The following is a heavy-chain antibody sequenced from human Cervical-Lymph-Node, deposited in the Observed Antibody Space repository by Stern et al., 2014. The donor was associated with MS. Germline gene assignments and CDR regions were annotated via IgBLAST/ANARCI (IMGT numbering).Heavy chain of an antibody. V-gene: IGHV5-51*01. J-gene: IGHJ4*02. Sequence: VQLGQSGPEVKRPGESLKISCQASGYTFTSYWIGWVRQMPGKGLEWIAIIFPGGSDIRYSPSFQGQVTISADKPTSTPYLQWNTLKASDTAIYYCARQRYFDYWGQGTLVTVSS. CDR2: IFPGGSDI. CDR3: ARQRYFDY. CDR1: GYTFTSYW.